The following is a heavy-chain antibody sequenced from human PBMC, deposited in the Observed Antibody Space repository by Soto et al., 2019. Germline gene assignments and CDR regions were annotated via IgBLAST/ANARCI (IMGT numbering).Heavy chain of an antibody. V-gene: IGHV4-61*01. D-gene: IGHD6-13*01. CDR2: IYYSGRT. J-gene: IGHJ4*02. CDR3: ARYAGSSWFDF. CDR1: GGSVSSGTYY. Sequence: PSETLSLTCTVSGGSVSSGTYYWSWIRQPPGKALEWIGYIYYSGRTNYNPSLKSRLTISIDTSKNQFSLKLTSVTAADTAVYYCARYAGSSWFDFWGQGTLVTVSS.